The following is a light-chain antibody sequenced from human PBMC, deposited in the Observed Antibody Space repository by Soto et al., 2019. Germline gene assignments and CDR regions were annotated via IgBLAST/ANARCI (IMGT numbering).Light chain of an antibody. Sequence: DIQMTQSPSTLSASVGDRVTITCRTSQSIGTWLAWFHQKPGKAPKLLIYRASTLQTGVPSRFSGSGSGTEFILTISSLQPDDFATYYCQQYNSYSYSFGQGTKLEIK. J-gene: IGKJ2*03. V-gene: IGKV1-5*03. CDR2: RAS. CDR3: QQYNSYSYS. CDR1: QSIGTW.